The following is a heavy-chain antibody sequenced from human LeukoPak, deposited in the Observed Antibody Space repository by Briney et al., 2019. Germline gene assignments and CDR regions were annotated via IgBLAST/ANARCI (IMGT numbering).Heavy chain of an antibody. CDR1: GFTVSSNY. V-gene: IGHV3-66*02. CDR3: ARDYYDSSGAGSL. Sequence: GGSLRLSCAASGFTVSSNYMSWVRQAPGKGLEWVSVIYSGGSTYYADSVKGRFTISRDNSKNTLYLQMNSLRAEDTAVYYCARDYYDSSGAGSLWGQGTLFTVSS. J-gene: IGHJ1*01. D-gene: IGHD3-22*01. CDR2: IYSGGST.